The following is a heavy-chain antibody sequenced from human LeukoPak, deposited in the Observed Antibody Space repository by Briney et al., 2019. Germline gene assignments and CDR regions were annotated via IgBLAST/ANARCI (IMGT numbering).Heavy chain of an antibody. CDR1: VGSISSCGYY. V-gene: IGHV4-31*03. CDR3: ASDGNRNWFDP. CDR2: IYYSGST. Sequence: SQTLSLTCTVSVGSISSCGYYWSWIRQHPGKGLEWIGYIYYSGSTYYNPSLKSRVTISVDTSKNQFSLKLSSVTAEDTAVYYCASDGNRNWFDPWGQGTLVTVSS. D-gene: IGHD1-26*01. J-gene: IGHJ5*02.